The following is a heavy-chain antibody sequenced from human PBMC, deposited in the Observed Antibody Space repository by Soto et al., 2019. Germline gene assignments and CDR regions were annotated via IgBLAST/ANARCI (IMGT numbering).Heavy chain of an antibody. V-gene: IGHV3-23*01. CDR1: GFTFSSYA. J-gene: IGHJ6*03. Sequence: PGGSLRLSCAASGFTFSSYAMSWVRQAPGKGLEWVSAISGSGGSTYYADSVKGRFTISRDNSKNTLYLQMNSLRAEDTAVYYCAKDSPATVTTVSSYYYYYMDVWGKGATVTVSS. CDR3: AKDSPATVTTVSSYYYYYMDV. CDR2: ISGSGGST. D-gene: IGHD4-4*01.